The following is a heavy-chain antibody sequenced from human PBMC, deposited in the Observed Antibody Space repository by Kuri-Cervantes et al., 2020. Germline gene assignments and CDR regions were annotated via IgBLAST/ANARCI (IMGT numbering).Heavy chain of an antibody. CDR2: IWYDGSNK. V-gene: IGHV3-33*01. J-gene: IGHJ6*02. CDR1: GFTFSSYG. D-gene: IGHD6-6*01. Sequence: GGSLRLSCAASGFTFSSYGMHWVRQAPGKGLEWVAVIWYDGSNKYYADSVKGRFTISRDNSKNTLYLQMNSLRAEDTAVYYCARVIAARRRYYYYGMDVWGQGTTVTVSS. CDR3: ARVIAARRRYYYYGMDV.